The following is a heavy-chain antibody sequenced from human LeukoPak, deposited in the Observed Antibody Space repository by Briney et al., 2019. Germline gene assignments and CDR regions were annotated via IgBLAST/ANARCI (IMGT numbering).Heavy chain of an antibody. D-gene: IGHD3-22*01. V-gene: IGHV3-23*01. J-gene: IGHJ3*02. CDR1: GFTFSSYA. Sequence: GGSLRLSCAASGFTFSSYAMSWVRQAPGKGLEWVSAISGSGGSTYYADSVKGRFTISRDNSKNTLYLQMNSLRAEDTAVYYCAKDQGPYYYDSSAPDDAFDIWGQGTMVTVSS. CDR3: AKDQGPYYYDSSAPDDAFDI. CDR2: ISGSGGST.